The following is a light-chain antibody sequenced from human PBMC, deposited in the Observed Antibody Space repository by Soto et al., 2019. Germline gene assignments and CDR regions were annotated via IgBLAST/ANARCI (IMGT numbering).Light chain of an antibody. CDR1: SSDVGGYNY. CDR3: SSYRSSSTFVV. V-gene: IGLV2-14*01. CDR2: DVT. J-gene: IGLJ2*01. Sequence: QSVLTQPASVSGSPGQSITISCTGTSSDVGGYNYVSWYQQHPGKAPKLMIYDVTNRPLGVSNRFSGSKSGNTASLTISGLQAEDEADYYCSSYRSSSTFVVFGGGTKLTVL.